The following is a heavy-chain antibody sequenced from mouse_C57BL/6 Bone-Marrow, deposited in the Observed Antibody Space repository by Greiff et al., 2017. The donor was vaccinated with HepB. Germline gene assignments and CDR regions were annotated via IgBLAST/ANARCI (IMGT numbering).Heavy chain of an antibody. CDR1: EYEFPSHD. CDR3: ARGAWDYYAMDY. CDR2: INSDGGST. J-gene: IGHJ4*01. D-gene: IGHD4-1*01. Sequence: DVMLVESGGGLVQPGESLKLSCESNEYEFPSHDMSWVRKTPEKRLELVAAINSDGGSTYYPDTMERRFIISRDNTKKTLYLQMSSLRSEDTALYYCARGAWDYYAMDYWGQGTSVTVSS. V-gene: IGHV5-2*03.